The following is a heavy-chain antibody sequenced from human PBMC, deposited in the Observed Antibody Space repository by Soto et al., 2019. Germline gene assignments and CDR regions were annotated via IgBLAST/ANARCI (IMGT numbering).Heavy chain of an antibody. CDR3: ARADKRRWLQLGYYYYGMDV. J-gene: IGHJ6*02. D-gene: IGHD1-1*01. Sequence: GGSLRLSCVASGFTFSSYAMNWVRQSPGKGPEWVSLISSDGGKTLYADSVKGRFTISRDNAKNTLYLQMNSLRAEDTAAYYCARADKRRWLQLGYYYYGMDVWGQGTTVTVSS. CDR1: GFTFSSYA. V-gene: IGHV3-30*07. CDR2: ISSDGGKT.